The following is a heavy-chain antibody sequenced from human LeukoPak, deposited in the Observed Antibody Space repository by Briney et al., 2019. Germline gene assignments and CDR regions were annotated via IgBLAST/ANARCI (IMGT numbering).Heavy chain of an antibody. V-gene: IGHV3-23*01. J-gene: IGHJ4*02. Sequence: GGSLRLSCAASGFTFSNYWMHWVRQAPGKGLEWVSAISGSGGSTYYADSVKGRFTISRDNSKNTLYLQMNSLRAEDTAVYYCAKDVDHYGSGSYYNWGQGTLVTVSS. D-gene: IGHD3-10*01. CDR2: ISGSGGST. CDR3: AKDVDHYGSGSYYN. CDR1: GFTFSNYW.